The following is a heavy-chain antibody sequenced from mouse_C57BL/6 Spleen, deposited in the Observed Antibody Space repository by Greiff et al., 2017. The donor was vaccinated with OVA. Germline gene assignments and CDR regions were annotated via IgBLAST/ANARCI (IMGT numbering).Heavy chain of an antibody. Sequence: EVKLQQSGAELVKPGASVKLSCTASGFNIKDYYMHWVKQRTEQGLEWIGRIDPEDGETKYAPKFQGKATITADTSSNTAYLQLSSLTSEDPAVYYCARWIYYGSSYAGDWYFDVWGTGTTVTVSS. J-gene: IGHJ1*03. CDR1: GFNIKDYY. CDR2: IDPEDGET. CDR3: ARWIYYGSSYAGDWYFDV. V-gene: IGHV14-2*01. D-gene: IGHD1-1*01.